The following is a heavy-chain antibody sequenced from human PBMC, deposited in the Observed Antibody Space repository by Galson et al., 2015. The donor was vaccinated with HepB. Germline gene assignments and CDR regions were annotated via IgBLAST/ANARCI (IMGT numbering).Heavy chain of an antibody. Sequence: SVKVSCKASGYTFTSYDINWVRQATGQGLEWMGWMNPNSGNTGYAQKFQGRVTMTRNTSISTAYMELSSLRSEDTAVYYCAIGLVAYCTNGVCYYNWCDPWGQGTLVTVSS. CDR3: AIGLVAYCTNGVCYYNWCDP. CDR1: GYTFTSYD. CDR2: MNPNSGNT. J-gene: IGHJ5*02. V-gene: IGHV1-8*01. D-gene: IGHD2-8*01.